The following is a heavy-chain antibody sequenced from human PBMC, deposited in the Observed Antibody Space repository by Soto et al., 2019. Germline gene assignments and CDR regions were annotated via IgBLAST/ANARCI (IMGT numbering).Heavy chain of an antibody. CDR2: ISTSGYST. J-gene: IGHJ3*02. CDR1: GFTFSSYW. V-gene: IGHV3-74*01. D-gene: IGHD5-12*01. Sequence: GGSLRLSCAASGFTFSSYWMHWVRQAPGKGLVWVSAISTSGYSTSFADSVKGRFTISRDISGNTLYLQMNSLRADDTALYYCAKDSRYSDYAPDFDIWGRGTMVTLS. CDR3: AKDSRYSDYAPDFDI.